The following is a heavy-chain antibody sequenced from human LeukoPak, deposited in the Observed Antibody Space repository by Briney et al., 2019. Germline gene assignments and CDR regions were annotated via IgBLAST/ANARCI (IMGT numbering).Heavy chain of an antibody. CDR1: GFTFSNYW. CDR2: INQGGRES. D-gene: IGHD6-13*01. Sequence: GGSLRLSCAASGFTFSNYWMSWVRQAPGKGLEWVANINQGGRESYYVDSVEGRFTISRGNADNSLYLQMNSLRAEDTAVYYCARAATTGTVDHWGQGTLVTVSS. V-gene: IGHV3-7*04. CDR3: ARAATTGTVDH. J-gene: IGHJ4*02.